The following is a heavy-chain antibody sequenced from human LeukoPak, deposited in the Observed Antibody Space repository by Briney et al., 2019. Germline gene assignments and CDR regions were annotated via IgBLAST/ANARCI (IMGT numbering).Heavy chain of an antibody. Sequence: GGSLRLSCAASGFTFRSYAMSWVRQAPGKGLEWVSTISSSGGSIYYADSLKGRFTISRDNSKNTLYLQMNSLRAEDTALYYCAKGAMVRGVIITHFDYWGQGTLVTVSS. CDR2: ISSSGGSI. CDR1: GFTFRSYA. CDR3: AKGAMVRGVIITHFDY. V-gene: IGHV3-23*01. D-gene: IGHD3-10*01. J-gene: IGHJ4*02.